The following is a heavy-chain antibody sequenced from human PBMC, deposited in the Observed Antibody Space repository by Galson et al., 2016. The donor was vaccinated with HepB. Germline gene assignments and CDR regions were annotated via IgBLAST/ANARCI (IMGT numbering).Heavy chain of an antibody. V-gene: IGHV3-48*02. CDR3: ARELVRSAFDL. D-gene: IGHD6-6*01. CDR1: GFTFSTSG. Sequence: SLRLSCAGSGFTFSTSGLNWVRQAPGKGLQWISCISSSISTIYYADSVVGRFTISRDNAKNSVYLQMNNLRDEDTGVYYCARELVRSAFDLWGQGTLVTVSS. CDR2: ISSSISTI. J-gene: IGHJ3*01.